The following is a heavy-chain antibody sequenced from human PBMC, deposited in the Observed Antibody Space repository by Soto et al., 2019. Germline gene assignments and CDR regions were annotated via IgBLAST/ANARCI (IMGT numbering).Heavy chain of an antibody. CDR1: GGSISSSSYY. CDR3: ARDGAYCSSTSCSYNWFDP. CDR2: IYYSGST. J-gene: IGHJ5*02. Sequence: SETLSLTCTVSGGSISSSSYYWGWIRQPPGKGLEWIGSIYYSGSTYYNPSLKSRVTISVDTSKSQFSLKLSSVTAADTAVYYCARDGAYCSSTSCSYNWFDPWGQGTLVTVSS. D-gene: IGHD2-2*01. V-gene: IGHV4-39*07.